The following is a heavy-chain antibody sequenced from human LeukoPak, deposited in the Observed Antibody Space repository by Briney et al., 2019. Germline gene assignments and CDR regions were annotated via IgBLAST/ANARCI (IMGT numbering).Heavy chain of an antibody. CDR1: GGSLSGSSYY. CDR2: IYYTGSS. Sequence: SETLSLTCTVSGGSLSGSSYYWGWIRQPPGKGLEWIGSIYYTGSSSYNPSLKSRVTISVDTSKNQYSLRLTSVIAADTAVYYCARMSRLDYWGQGTLVTVSS. J-gene: IGHJ4*02. CDR3: ARMSRLDY. V-gene: IGHV4-39*01.